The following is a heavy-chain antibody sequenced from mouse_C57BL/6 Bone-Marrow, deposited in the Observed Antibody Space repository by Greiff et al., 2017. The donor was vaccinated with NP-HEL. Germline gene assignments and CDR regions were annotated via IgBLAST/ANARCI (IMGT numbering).Heavy chain of an antibody. CDR2: IDPENGDT. V-gene: IGHV14-4*01. CDR1: GFNIKDDY. Sequence: VQLQQPGAELVRPGASVKLSCTASGFNIKDDYMHWVKQRPEQGLEWIGWIDPENGDTEYASKFQGKATITANTSSNTAYLQLSSLTSEDTAVYYCTTEGDYAMDYWGQGTSVTVSS. J-gene: IGHJ4*01. CDR3: TTEGDYAMDY.